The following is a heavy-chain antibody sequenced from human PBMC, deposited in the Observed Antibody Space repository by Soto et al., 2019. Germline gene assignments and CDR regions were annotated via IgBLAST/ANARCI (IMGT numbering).Heavy chain of an antibody. CDR2: IHYSGHT. CDR3: ARVLIATIDY. D-gene: IGHD2-21*01. V-gene: IGHV4-31*01. Sequence: QVQLQESGPGLVKPSQTLSLTCTVSGVSISNGGYYWIWIRQHPGKGLEWIGHIHYSGHTYYNSSLRRALSIPVDLSETQVSLNLSSVTAADTAVYYGARVLIATIDYMGQGILVTVSP. CDR1: GVSISNGGYY. J-gene: IGHJ4*02.